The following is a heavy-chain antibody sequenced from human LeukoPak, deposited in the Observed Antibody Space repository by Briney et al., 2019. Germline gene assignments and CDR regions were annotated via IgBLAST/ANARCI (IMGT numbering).Heavy chain of an antibody. CDR2: ISRRSTTI. V-gene: IGHV3-48*04. Sequence: GGSLRLSCAGSGFTFSSHNMNWVRQAPGKGLEWVSYISRRSTTIYYADSVKGRFTISRDDAKNSVYLQMNSQRAEDTAVYYCAMSFDYWGQGTLVTVSS. CDR3: AMSFDY. CDR1: GFTFSSHN. J-gene: IGHJ4*02.